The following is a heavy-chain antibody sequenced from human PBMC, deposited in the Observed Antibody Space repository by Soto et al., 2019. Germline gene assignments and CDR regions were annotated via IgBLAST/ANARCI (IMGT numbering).Heavy chain of an antibody. CDR2: ISWNSGSI. V-gene: IGHV3-9*01. CDR1: GFTFSSYA. CDR3: AKDIPPVV. J-gene: IGHJ4*02. Sequence: PGGSLRLSCAASGFTFSSYAMHWVRQAPGKGLEWVSGISWNSGSIGYADSVKGRFTISRDNAKNSLYLQMNSLRAEDTALYYCAKDIPPVVWGQGTLVTVSS.